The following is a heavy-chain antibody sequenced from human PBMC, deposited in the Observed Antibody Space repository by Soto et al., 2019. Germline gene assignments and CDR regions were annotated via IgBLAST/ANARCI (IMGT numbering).Heavy chain of an antibody. J-gene: IGHJ3*02. Sequence: QVQLVESGGGVVQPGRSLRLSCAASGFTFSSYAMHWVRQAPGKGLEWVAVISYDGSNKYYADSVKGRFTISRDNSKNTLYLQMTSLRAEDTAVYYCARDGDYYGSGSYSVVDAFDIWGQGTMVTVSS. D-gene: IGHD3-10*01. CDR3: ARDGDYYGSGSYSVVDAFDI. CDR1: GFTFSSYA. CDR2: ISYDGSNK. V-gene: IGHV3-30-3*01.